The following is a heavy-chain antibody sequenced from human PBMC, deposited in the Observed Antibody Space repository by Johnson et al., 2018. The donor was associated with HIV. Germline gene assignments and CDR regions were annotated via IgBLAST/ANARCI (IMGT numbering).Heavy chain of an antibody. CDR3: ARARTVVIARPDAFDI. J-gene: IGHJ3*02. Sequence: MLLVESGGGVVRPGGSLRLSCAASGFTFDDYGMSWVRQAPGKGLEWVSVIYSGGSTYYADSVKGRFTISRDNSKNTLYLQMNSLRAEDTAVYYCARARTVVIARPDAFDIWGQGTMVTVSS. V-gene: IGHV3-66*01. D-gene: IGHD2-21*01. CDR1: GFTFDDYG. CDR2: IYSGGST.